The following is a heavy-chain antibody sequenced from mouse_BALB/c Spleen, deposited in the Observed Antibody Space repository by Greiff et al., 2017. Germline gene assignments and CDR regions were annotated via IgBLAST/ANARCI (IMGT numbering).Heavy chain of an antibody. Sequence: VQLQQPGAELVRPGVSVKIPCKASGYTFTDYNMHWVKQSHGKSLEWIGDINPNNGGTIYNQKFKGKATLTVDKSSSTAYMELRSLTSEDTAVYYCASLLRFDVWGAGTTVTVSA. CDR1: GYTFTDYN. J-gene: IGHJ1*01. V-gene: IGHV1-18*01. CDR2: INPNNGGT. CDR3: ASLLRFDV. D-gene: IGHD1-1*01.